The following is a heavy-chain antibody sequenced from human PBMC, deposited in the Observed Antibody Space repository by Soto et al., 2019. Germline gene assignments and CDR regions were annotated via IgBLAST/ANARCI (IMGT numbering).Heavy chain of an antibody. CDR2: ISGSGGST. CDR3: AKETHYYGSGEFYYYYYGMDV. Sequence: LRLSCAASGFTFSSYAMSWVRQAPGKGLEWVSAISGSGGSTYYADSVKGRFTISRDNSKNTLYLQMNSLRAEDTAVYYCAKETHYYGSGEFYYYYYGMDVWGQGTTVTV. V-gene: IGHV3-23*01. D-gene: IGHD3-10*01. J-gene: IGHJ6*02. CDR1: GFTFSSYA.